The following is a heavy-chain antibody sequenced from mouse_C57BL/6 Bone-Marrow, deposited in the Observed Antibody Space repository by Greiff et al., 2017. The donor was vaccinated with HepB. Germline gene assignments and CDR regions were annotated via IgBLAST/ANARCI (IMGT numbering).Heavy chain of an antibody. CDR1: GYTFTTYP. J-gene: IGHJ4*01. Sequence: VQLQQSGAELVKPGASVKMSCKASGYTFTTYPIEWMKQNHGKSLEWIGNFHPYNDDTKYNEKFKGKATLTVEKSSSTVYLALSRLTSDDSAVYYCARGYYGPYYAMDYWGQGTSVTVSS. CDR3: ARGYYGPYYAMDY. V-gene: IGHV1-47*01. CDR2: FHPYNDDT. D-gene: IGHD1-1*01.